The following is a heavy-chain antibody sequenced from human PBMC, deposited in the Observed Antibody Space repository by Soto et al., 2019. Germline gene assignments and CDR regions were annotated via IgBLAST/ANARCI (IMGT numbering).Heavy chain of an antibody. CDR1: GFTFSSYG. Sequence: GESLKISCAASGFTFSSYGMHWVRQAPGKGLEWVAVIWYDGSNKYYADSVKGRFTISRDNSKNTLYLQMNSLRAEDTAVYYCARDPGPFEDIVLMEYENYYYYGMDVWGQGTTVTVSS. D-gene: IGHD2-8*01. J-gene: IGHJ6*02. V-gene: IGHV3-33*01. CDR3: ARDPGPFEDIVLMEYENYYYYGMDV. CDR2: IWYDGSNK.